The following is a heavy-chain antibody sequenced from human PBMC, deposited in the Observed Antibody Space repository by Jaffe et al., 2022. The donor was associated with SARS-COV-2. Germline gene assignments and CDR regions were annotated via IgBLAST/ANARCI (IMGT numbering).Heavy chain of an antibody. D-gene: IGHD3-10*01. J-gene: IGHJ4*02. CDR1: GGSISSHF. Sequence: QVQLQESGPGLVKPSETLSLTCTVSGGSISSHFWNWIRKPPGKALEWIGYIYYSGSTNYNPSLKSRVTISVDTSKKQFSLKLTSVTAADTAVYYCARGGVFTMLGEGLDYWGQGTVVTVSS. CDR3: ARGGVFTMLGEGLDY. CDR2: IYYSGST. V-gene: IGHV4-59*11.